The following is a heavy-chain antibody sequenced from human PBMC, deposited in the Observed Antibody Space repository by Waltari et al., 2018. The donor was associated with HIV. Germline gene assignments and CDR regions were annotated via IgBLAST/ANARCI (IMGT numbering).Heavy chain of an antibody. Sequence: QVHLVESGRGVVRPGGSLRLTCATSGFVFSSYAIHWVRQAPGKGLEWVAVMWYDGSKTYYGDSVKGRFTTSRDKSKNSVYLQMNNLRGEDTAVYYCARDGRAGAGSSAFDYWGPGASVTVSS. CDR2: MWYDGSKT. V-gene: IGHV3-33*01. CDR1: GFVFSSYA. CDR3: ARDGRAGAGSSAFDY. J-gene: IGHJ4*02. D-gene: IGHD3-10*01.